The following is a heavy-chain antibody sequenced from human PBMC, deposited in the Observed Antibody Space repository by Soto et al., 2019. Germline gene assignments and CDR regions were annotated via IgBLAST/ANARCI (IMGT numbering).Heavy chain of an antibody. CDR3: ARTIYYDSSGYPALIN. D-gene: IGHD3-22*01. J-gene: IGHJ4*02. CDR1: GYTFTGYY. V-gene: IGHV1-2*04. CDR2: INPNSGGT. Sequence: ASVKVSCKASGYTFTGYYMHWVRQAPGQGLEWMGWINPNSGGTNYAQKFQGWVTMTRDTSISTAYMELSRLRSDDTAVYYCARTIYYDSSGYPALINWGQGTLVTVSS.